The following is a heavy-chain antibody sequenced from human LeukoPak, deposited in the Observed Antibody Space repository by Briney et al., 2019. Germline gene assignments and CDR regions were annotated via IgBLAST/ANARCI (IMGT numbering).Heavy chain of an antibody. J-gene: IGHJ3*02. CDR1: GFTVSSNY. V-gene: IGHV3-21*01. CDR2: ISSSSNYI. Sequence: PGGSLRLSCAASGFTVSSNYMSWVRQAPGKGLEWVSSISSSSNYIYYADSVKGRFTISRDNAKNSLYLQMNSLRAEDTAVYYCARDRDTYYYDSSGLDAFDIWGQGTMVTVSS. D-gene: IGHD3-22*01. CDR3: ARDRDTYYYDSSGLDAFDI.